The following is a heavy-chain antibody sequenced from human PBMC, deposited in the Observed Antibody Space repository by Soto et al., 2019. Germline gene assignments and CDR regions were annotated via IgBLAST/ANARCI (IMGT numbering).Heavy chain of an antibody. D-gene: IGHD6-6*01. J-gene: IGHJ6*02. CDR2: INHSGST. CDR1: GGSFSGYY. V-gene: IGHV4-34*01. CDR3: ARLEYSSSSGKGGYYYYYGMDV. Sequence: SETLSLTCAVYGGSFSGYYWSWIRQPPGKGLEWIGEINHSGSTNYNPSLKSRVTISVDTSKNQFSLKLSSVTAADTAVYYCARLEYSSSSGKGGYYYYYGMDVWGQGTTVTSP.